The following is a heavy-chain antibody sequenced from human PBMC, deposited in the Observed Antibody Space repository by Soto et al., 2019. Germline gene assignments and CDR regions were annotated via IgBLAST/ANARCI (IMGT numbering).Heavy chain of an antibody. CDR2: IHHTGST. Sequence: SETLSLTCSVSGRSISEINSYWGWIRQTPGEGLEWIGTIHHTGSTYYNPSLKSRVIISLDTSKNQFSLKLSSVTAADTALYYCARPEGGYGSGYSWFDPWGQGTRVTGSS. CDR3: ARPEGGYGSGYSWFDP. CDR1: GRSISEINSY. J-gene: IGHJ5*02. V-gene: IGHV4-39*01. D-gene: IGHD5-12*01.